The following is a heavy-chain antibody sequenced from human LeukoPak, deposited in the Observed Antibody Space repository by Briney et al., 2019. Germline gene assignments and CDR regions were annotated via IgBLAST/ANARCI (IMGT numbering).Heavy chain of an antibody. CDR1: GYSFTSYW. Sequence: GESLKISCKGSGYSFTSYWIGWVRQMPRKGLEWMGIIYPDDSDTRYSPSFQGQVTISTDKSISTAYLQWSSLKASDTAMYYCARLNGPKYSSGWLYYFDDWGQGTLVTVSS. CDR3: ARLNGPKYSSGWLYYFDD. D-gene: IGHD6-19*01. V-gene: IGHV5-51*01. CDR2: IYPDDSDT. J-gene: IGHJ4*02.